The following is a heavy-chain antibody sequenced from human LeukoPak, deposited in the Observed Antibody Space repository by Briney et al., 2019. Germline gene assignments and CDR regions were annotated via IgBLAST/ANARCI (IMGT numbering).Heavy chain of an antibody. V-gene: IGHV4-59*12. CDR3: ARDLGDCSSTSCYTPHSGMDV. J-gene: IGHJ6*02. CDR1: GGSISSFY. CDR2: IDYRGST. D-gene: IGHD2-2*02. Sequence: SETLPLTCTVSGGSISSFYWSWIRQPPGKGLEWIAYIDYRGSTTYNPSLRSRVTISVDTSRNQFSLKLSSVTAADTAVYYCARDLGDCSSTSCYTPHSGMDVWGQGTTVTVSS.